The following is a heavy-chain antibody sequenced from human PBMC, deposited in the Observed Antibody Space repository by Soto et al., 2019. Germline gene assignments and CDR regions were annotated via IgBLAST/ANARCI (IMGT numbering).Heavy chain of an antibody. D-gene: IGHD6-13*01. Sequence: SLRLSCRASGFTFTNFWVHLVRQVPGKGLVWVSRIDTSGTSTSYADSVKGRFTISRDNAKSTVTLQMNSLRAEDTGVYYCARDSWYFDVWSQGSLVNVSS. CDR1: GFTFTNFW. V-gene: IGHV3-74*01. J-gene: IGHJ4*02. CDR2: IDTSGTST. CDR3: ARDSWYFDV.